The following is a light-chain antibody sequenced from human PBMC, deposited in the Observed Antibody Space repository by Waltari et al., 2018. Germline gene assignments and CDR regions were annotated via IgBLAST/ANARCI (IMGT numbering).Light chain of an antibody. CDR3: CSYVGRNIWV. CDR2: EFI. J-gene: IGLJ3*02. CDR1: SSDVGFYNL. V-gene: IGLV2-23*02. Sequence: QSALTQPASVSGSPGQSITISCTGTSSDVGFYNLVSWYQQHPDKAPKLLVYEFIERPPGVSNRFSGSKSADTASLTISGLHAEDEADYYCCSYVGRNIWVFGGGSKVTVL.